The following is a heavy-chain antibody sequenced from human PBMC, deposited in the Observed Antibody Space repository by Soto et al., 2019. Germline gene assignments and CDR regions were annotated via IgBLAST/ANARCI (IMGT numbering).Heavy chain of an antibody. J-gene: IGHJ4*02. Sequence: SVKVSCKASGGTFSSYAISWVRQAPGQGLEWMGGIIPIFGTANYAQKFQGRVTITADESTSTAYMELSSLRSEDTAVYYCARGTYDFWSGSMPHPYMDYWGQGTLVTVSS. CDR1: GGTFSSYA. CDR2: IIPIFGTA. D-gene: IGHD3-3*01. V-gene: IGHV1-69*13. CDR3: ARGTYDFWSGSMPHPYMDY.